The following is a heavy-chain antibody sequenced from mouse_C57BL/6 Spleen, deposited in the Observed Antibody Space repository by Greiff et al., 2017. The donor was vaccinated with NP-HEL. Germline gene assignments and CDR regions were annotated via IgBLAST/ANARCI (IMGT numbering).Heavy chain of an antibody. CDR3: ARGGVVAPHFDV. V-gene: IGHV1-64*01. J-gene: IGHJ1*03. CDR1: GYSFSSYW. D-gene: IGHD1-1*01. Sequence: QVQLQQSGAELVKPGASVKLSCKASGYSFSSYWMHWVKQRPGQGLEWIGMIHPISGSTNSNEKFKSKATLTVDKSSSTADMQRSSLTSEDSAVYCCARGGVVAPHFDVWGTGTTATVSS. CDR2: IHPISGST.